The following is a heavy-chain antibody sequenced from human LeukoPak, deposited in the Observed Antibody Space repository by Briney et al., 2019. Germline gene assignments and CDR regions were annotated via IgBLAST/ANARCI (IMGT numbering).Heavy chain of an antibody. V-gene: IGHV4-4*02. D-gene: IGHD6-13*01. CDR3: ARWGGYSSSWYAVSYYFDY. Sequence: SETLSLTCAVSGVSISSSNWWSWVRQPPGKGLEWSGEIYHSGSTNYNPSLKSRVTISVDKSKNQFSLKLSSVTAADTAVYYCARWGGYSSSWYAVSYYFDYWGQGTLVTVSS. J-gene: IGHJ4*02. CDR1: GVSISSSNW. CDR2: IYHSGST.